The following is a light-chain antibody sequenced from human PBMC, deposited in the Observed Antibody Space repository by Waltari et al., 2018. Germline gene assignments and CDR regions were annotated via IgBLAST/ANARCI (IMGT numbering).Light chain of an antibody. Sequence: EILMTQSSATLSVSPGEGATLSCRASQSISRNLAWYQQKPGQAPRLLNYGASTRAAGVPARFRCSGSGTEFTLTISSLQSEDFAVYYCQQYNNWRTFGQGTKLEIK. CDR1: QSISRN. V-gene: IGKV3-15*01. J-gene: IGKJ2*01. CDR3: QQYNNWRT. CDR2: GAS.